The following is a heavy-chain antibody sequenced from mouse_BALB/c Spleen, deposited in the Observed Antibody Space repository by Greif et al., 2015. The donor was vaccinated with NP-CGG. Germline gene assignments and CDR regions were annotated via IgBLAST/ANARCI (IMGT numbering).Heavy chain of an antibody. CDR3: ARRKDLYCNFGENYFDF. V-gene: IGHV1S81*02. CDR2: INPSNGRT. CDR1: GYTFTSYW. Sequence: VQLQQSGAELVKPGASVKLSCKASGYTFTSYWMHWVKQRPGQGLEWIGEINPSNGRTNYNEKFKSKATLTVDKYSSTAYMPLSIMTSEDSAFYYCARRKDLYCNFGENYFDFWRRGTTLTVSS. J-gene: IGHJ2*01. D-gene: IGHD2-10*02.